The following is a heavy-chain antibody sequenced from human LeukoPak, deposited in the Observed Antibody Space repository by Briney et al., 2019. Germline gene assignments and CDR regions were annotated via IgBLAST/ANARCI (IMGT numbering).Heavy chain of an antibody. CDR1: GFTFSNGW. J-gene: IGHJ4*02. Sequence: PGGSLRLSCAASGFTFSNGWLSWVRQAPGKGLEWVGRIKSKTSGETIDYAAPVKARFTISRDDSKNTLYLQMNSLKTEDTAVYYCATLKPAPAEWGQGTLVTVSS. CDR3: ATLKPAPAE. D-gene: IGHD1-14*01. V-gene: IGHV3-15*01. CDR2: IKSKTSGETI.